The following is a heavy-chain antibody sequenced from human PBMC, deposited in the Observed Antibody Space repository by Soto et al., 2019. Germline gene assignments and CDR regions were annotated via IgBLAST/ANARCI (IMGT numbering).Heavy chain of an antibody. CDR3: AAGVIASTRHTGFDS. J-gene: IGHJ5*01. V-gene: IGHV4-39*01. CDR2: IYYDSST. Sequence: ETLSLICTFSGDSIRSTNNYWCWIRQPPGSGLEWIGNIYYDSSTFYNHALKRRVAMAIDTSKNQSSLNLTSVTATDTAVCYCAAGVIASTRHTGFDSRGQG. D-gene: IGHD2-21*01. CDR1: GDSIRSTNNY.